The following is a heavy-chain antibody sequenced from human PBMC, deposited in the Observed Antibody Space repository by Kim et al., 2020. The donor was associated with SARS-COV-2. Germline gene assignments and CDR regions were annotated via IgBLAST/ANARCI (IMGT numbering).Heavy chain of an antibody. D-gene: IGHD3-10*01. CDR3: ARTVWFGELSTPWWFDP. V-gene: IGHV4-59*13. Sequence: SETLSLTCTVSGGSISSYSWSWIRQPPGKGLEWIGYIYYSGSTNYNPSLKSRVTISVDTSKNQFSLKLSSVTAADTAVYYCARTVWFGELSTPWWFDPWG. J-gene: IGHJ5*02. CDR2: IYYSGST. CDR1: GGSISSYS.